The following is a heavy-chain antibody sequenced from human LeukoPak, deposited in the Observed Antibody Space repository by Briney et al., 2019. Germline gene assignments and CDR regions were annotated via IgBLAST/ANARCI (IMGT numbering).Heavy chain of an antibody. CDR1: GFTFRSYD. V-gene: IGHV3-30*18. J-gene: IGHJ4*02. Sequence: GGSLRLSCAASGFTFRSYDMHWVRQAPGEGLEWVAVISYDENKKYYADSVKGRFTISRDNSKNTLYLQMNSLRPEDTALYFCAKAPQAFSSGWDVYVYYWGQGTLVTVSS. CDR2: ISYDENKK. D-gene: IGHD6-19*01. CDR3: AKAPQAFSSGWDVYVYY.